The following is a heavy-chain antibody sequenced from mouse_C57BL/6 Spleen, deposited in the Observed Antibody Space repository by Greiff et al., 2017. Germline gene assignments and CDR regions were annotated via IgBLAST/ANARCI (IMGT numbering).Heavy chain of an antibody. D-gene: IGHD2-3*01. J-gene: IGHJ4*01. CDR3: ARTPFYDGYYVGAMDY. CDR2: INPNNGGT. V-gene: IGHV1-22*01. CDR1: GYTFTDYN. Sequence: EVQLQESGPELVKPGASVKMSCKASGYTFTDYNMHWVKQSHGKSLEWIGYINPNNGGTSYNQKFKGKATLTVNKSSSTAYMELRSLTSEDSAVYYCARTPFYDGYYVGAMDYWGQGTSVTVSS.